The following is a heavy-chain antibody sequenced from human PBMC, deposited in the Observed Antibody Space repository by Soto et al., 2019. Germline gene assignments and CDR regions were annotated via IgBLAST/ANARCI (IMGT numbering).Heavy chain of an antibody. V-gene: IGHV3-23*01. CDR1: GFTFSSYA. Sequence: GGSLRLSCAASGFTFSSYAMSWVRQAPGKGLEWVSAISGSGGSTYYADSVKGRFTISRDNSKNTLYLQMNSLRAEDTAVYYCAKNWVRGVIIARFDYWGQGTLVTVSS. D-gene: IGHD3-10*01. CDR3: AKNWVRGVIIARFDY. J-gene: IGHJ4*02. CDR2: ISGSGGST.